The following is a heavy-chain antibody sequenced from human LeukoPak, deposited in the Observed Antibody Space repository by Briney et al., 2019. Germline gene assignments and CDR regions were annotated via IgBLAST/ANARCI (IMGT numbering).Heavy chain of an antibody. CDR3: ARENGYSYGPGTPYYYYYGMDV. V-gene: IGHV3-30-3*01. D-gene: IGHD5-18*01. Sequence: GGSLRLSCAASGFTFSSYAMHWVRQAPGKGLEWVAVISYDGSNKYYADSVKGRFTISRDNSKNTLYLQMNSLRAEDTAVYYCARENGYSYGPGTPYYYYYGMDVWGQGTTVTVSS. CDR2: ISYDGSNK. CDR1: GFTFSSYA. J-gene: IGHJ6*02.